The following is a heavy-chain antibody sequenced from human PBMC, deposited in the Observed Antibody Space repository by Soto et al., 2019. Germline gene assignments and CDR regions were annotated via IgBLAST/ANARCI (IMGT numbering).Heavy chain of an antibody. V-gene: IGHV3-30-3*01. CDR1: VFTFSSYA. Sequence: PXGSLRLSCASSVFTFSSYAMHWVRQAPGKWLEWVAVISYDGSNKYYADSVKGRFTISRDNSKNTLYLQMNSLRAEDTAVYYCARTRNTVHIVATIIPYWGQATLVTVSS. CDR3: ARTRNTVHIVATIIPY. CDR2: ISYDGSNK. J-gene: IGHJ4*02. D-gene: IGHD5-12*01.